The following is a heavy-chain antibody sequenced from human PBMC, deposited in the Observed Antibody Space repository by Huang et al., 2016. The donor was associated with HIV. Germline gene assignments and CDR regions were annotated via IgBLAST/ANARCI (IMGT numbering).Heavy chain of an antibody. V-gene: IGHV3-30-3*01. Sequence: QVQLVESGGGVVQPGRSLRLSCAAYGFTFNTYSMHWVRQPPGKGLEWVTVGSYDESNKYYRDSVQGRFSISRDNSKNTLYLQMNSLRAEDSAVYYCARGKAYCRTASCYWDPDYWGQGTLVTVSS. CDR2: GSYDESNK. CDR3: ARGKAYCRTASCYWDPDY. D-gene: IGHD2-2*01. J-gene: IGHJ4*02. CDR1: GFTFNTYS.